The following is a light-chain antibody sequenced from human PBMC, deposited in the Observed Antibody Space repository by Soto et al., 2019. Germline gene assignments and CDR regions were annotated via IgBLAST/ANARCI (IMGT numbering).Light chain of an antibody. V-gene: IGKV3-11*01. CDR1: QSVSSY. Sequence: EIVLTQSPSTLSLSPGERATLSCRASQSVSSYLAWYQQKPGQAPRLLIYDASNRATGIPARFSGSGSGTDFTLTISSLEPEDFAIYYCQQRYNWPPITFGQGTRLENK. CDR3: QQRYNWPPIT. J-gene: IGKJ5*01. CDR2: DAS.